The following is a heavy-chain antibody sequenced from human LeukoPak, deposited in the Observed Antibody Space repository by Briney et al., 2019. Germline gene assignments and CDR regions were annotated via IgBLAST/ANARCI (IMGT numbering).Heavy chain of an antibody. Sequence: GGSLRLSCAASGFTFSNYGMSWVRQAPGKGPEWVSSFNDTGSSTYYADSVKGRFTISRDNSKNTLYLQMTNLRAEDTAVYFCAKDLLRIYWRTFDSWGQGALVIVSS. CDR2: FNDTGSST. D-gene: IGHD3-10*01. CDR3: AKDLLRIYWRTFDS. CDR1: GFTFSNYG. V-gene: IGHV3-23*01. J-gene: IGHJ4*02.